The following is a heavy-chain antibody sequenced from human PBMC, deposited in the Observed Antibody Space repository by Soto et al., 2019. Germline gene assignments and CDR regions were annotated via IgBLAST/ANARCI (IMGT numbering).Heavy chain of an antibody. CDR2: ISSSSSTI. CDR3: ARAGVGDI. V-gene: IGHV3-48*01. CDR1: GFTFSSYS. Sequence: PGGSLRLSCAASGFTFSSYSMNWVRQAPGKGLEWVSYISSSSSTIYYADSVKGRFTISRDNAKNSLYLQMNSLRAEDTAVYYCARAGVGDIWGQGTMVTVSS. D-gene: IGHD2-15*01. J-gene: IGHJ3*02.